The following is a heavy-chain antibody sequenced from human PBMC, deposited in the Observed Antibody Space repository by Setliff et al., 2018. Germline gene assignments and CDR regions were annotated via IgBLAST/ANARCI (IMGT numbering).Heavy chain of an antibody. J-gene: IGHJ4*02. CDR1: GYTFTNFG. CDR3: ARDGFAPFHCSGGSCYSDY. D-gene: IGHD2-15*01. Sequence: ASVKVSCKTSGYTFTNFGISWVRQAPGQGPEWMGWISGYNGNTNYAQKLQGRVTMTTDTSTSTAYMELRSLRSDDTAVYYCARDGFAPFHCSGGSCYSDYWGQGTLVTVSS. CDR2: ISGYNGNT. V-gene: IGHV1-18*01.